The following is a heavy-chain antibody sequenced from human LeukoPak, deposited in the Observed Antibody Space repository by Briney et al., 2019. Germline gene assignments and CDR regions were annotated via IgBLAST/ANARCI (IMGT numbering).Heavy chain of an antibody. CDR1: GYTFTGYY. Sequence: GASVKVSCKASGYTFTGYYMHWVRQAPGQGLEWMGWINPNSGGTNYAQKFQGRVTMTRDTSIGTAYMELSRLRSDDTAVYYCASREESYGSGNKAHDYWGQGTLVTVSS. CDR2: INPNSGGT. CDR3: ASREESYGSGNKAHDY. V-gene: IGHV1-2*02. J-gene: IGHJ4*02. D-gene: IGHD3-10*01.